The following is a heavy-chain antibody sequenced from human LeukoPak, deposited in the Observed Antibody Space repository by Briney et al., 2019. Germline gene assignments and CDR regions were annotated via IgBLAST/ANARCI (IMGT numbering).Heavy chain of an antibody. J-gene: IGHJ5*02. Sequence: GGSLRLSCAASGFTFDDYAMHWVRQAPGKGLEWVSGISWNGGSIGYADSVKGRLTISRDNSKNTLYLQMNSLRAEDTAVYYCAKGGGRFGELLHNWFDPWGQGTLVTVSS. D-gene: IGHD3-10*01. CDR3: AKGGGRFGELLHNWFDP. CDR1: GFTFDDYA. CDR2: ISWNGGSI. V-gene: IGHV3-9*01.